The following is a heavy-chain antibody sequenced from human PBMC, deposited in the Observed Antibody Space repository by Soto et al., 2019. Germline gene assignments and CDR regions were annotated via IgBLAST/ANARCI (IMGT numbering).Heavy chain of an antibody. CDR3: ARSSSSSHYYYYMDV. J-gene: IGHJ6*03. CDR1: SGSISSSNW. Sequence: SETLSLTCAVSSGSISSSNWWSWVRQPPGKGLEWIGEIYHSGSTNYNPSLKSRVTISVDKSKNQFSLKLSSVTAADTAVYYCARSSSSSHYYYYMDVWGKGTTVTVSS. CDR2: IYHSGST. V-gene: IGHV4-4*02. D-gene: IGHD6-6*01.